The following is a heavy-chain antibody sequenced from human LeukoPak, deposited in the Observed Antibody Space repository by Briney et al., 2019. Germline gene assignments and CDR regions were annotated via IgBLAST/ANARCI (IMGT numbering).Heavy chain of an antibody. V-gene: IGHV5-51*01. CDR3: AREDSSGWSLDY. D-gene: IGHD6-19*01. J-gene: IGHJ4*02. CDR1: GSIFTSYW. Sequence: GASLKISCKGAGSIFTSYWIGWVRQLPGKGLEWMGIIYPGDSDTRYSPSFQGQVTISADKTISTAYLQWSSLKASDTAMYYCAREDSSGWSLDYWGQGTLVTVSS. CDR2: IYPGDSDT.